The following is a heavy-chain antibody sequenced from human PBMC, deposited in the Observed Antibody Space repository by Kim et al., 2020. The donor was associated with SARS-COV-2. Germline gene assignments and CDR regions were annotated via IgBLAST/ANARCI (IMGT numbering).Heavy chain of an antibody. D-gene: IGHD4-17*01. CDR3: ARVGDSMNDYGDYGPYDY. V-gene: IGHV1-18*01. CDR2: ISAYNGNT. Sequence: ASVKVSCKASGYTFTSYGISWVRQAPGQGLEWMGWISAYNGNTNYAQKLQGRVTMTTDTSTSTAYMELRSLRSDDTAVYYCARVGDSMNDYGDYGPYDYWGQGTLVTVSS. CDR1: GYTFTSYG. J-gene: IGHJ4*02.